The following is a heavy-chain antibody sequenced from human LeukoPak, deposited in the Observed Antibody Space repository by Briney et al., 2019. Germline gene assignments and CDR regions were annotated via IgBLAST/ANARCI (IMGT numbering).Heavy chain of an antibody. J-gene: IGHJ6*03. V-gene: IGHV3-23*01. CDR2: ISDSGGST. D-gene: IGHD6-6*01. CDR1: GFTFSNYA. Sequence: GGSLRLSCAASGFTFSNYAMSWVRQAPGKGLEWVSAISDSGGSTYYADSVKGRFTISRDNAKNSLYLQMNSLRAEDTAVYYCARDPAGGAARYYYYMDVWGKGTTVTVSS. CDR3: ARDPAGGAARYYYYMDV.